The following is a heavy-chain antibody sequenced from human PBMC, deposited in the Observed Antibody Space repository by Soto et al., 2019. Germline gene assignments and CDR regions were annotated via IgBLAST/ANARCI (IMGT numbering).Heavy chain of an antibody. CDR1: GHTFSTYD. V-gene: IGHV1-8*01. J-gene: IGHJ6*02. D-gene: IGHD3-10*01. Sequence: ASVKVSCKASGHTFSTYDINWVRQAPGQGLEWMGWMNPNSGDTGYAQKFLGRVTMTRDSSIRTVYMELSSLSSEDTAVYYCARVNYYGSGSYEDFFYYYGLDVLGQGTTVTVSS. CDR2: MNPNSGDT. CDR3: ARVNYYGSGSYEDFFYYYGLDV.